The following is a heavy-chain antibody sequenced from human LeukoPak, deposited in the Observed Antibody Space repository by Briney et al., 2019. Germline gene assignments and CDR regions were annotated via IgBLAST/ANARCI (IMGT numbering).Heavy chain of an antibody. V-gene: IGHV4-59*01. J-gene: IGHJ5*02. D-gene: IGHD6-19*01. CDR1: GGSISSYY. Sequence: SETLSLTCTVSGGSISSYYWSWIRQPPGKGLEWIGYIYYSGSTNYDPSLKSRVTISVDTSKNQFSLKLSSVTAADTAVYYCARDPSGWYSWFDPWGQGTLVTVSS. CDR2: IYYSGST. CDR3: ARDPSGWYSWFDP.